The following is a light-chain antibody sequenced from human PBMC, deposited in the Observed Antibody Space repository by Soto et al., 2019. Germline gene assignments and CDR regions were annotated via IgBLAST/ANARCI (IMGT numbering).Light chain of an antibody. V-gene: IGKV3-20*01. Sequence: EIVLTQSPGTLSLSPGERATLSCRASRSVSSNYLAWYQQKPGQAPRLLIYGASSRATGIPDRFSGSGSGTDFTLSISGLESEDFAVYYCQQYGSSPRTFGQGTKVDIK. CDR2: GAS. J-gene: IGKJ1*01. CDR3: QQYGSSPRT. CDR1: RSVSSNY.